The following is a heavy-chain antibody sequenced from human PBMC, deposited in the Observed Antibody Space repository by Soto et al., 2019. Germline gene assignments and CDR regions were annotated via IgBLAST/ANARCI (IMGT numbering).Heavy chain of an antibody. V-gene: IGHV3-30*18. CDR3: AKGCRYNWNNFDY. Sequence: PGGSLRLSCAASGFTFSSYGMHWVRQAPGKGLEWVAVISYDGSNKYYADSVKGRFTISRDNSKNTLYLQMNSLRAEDTAVYYCAKGCRYNWNNFDYWGQGTLVTVSS. D-gene: IGHD1-20*01. J-gene: IGHJ4*02. CDR2: ISYDGSNK. CDR1: GFTFSSYG.